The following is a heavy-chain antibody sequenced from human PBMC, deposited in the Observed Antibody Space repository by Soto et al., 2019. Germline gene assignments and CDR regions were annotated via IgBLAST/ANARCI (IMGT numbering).Heavy chain of an antibody. CDR3: AHDRSGLYGFDY. CDR2: VYLDDCT. CDR1: GFSLKTGGKR. V-gene: IGHV2-5*02. D-gene: IGHD6-19*01. Sequence: SCPTLVKPTQTPPLTRTLSGFSLKTGGKRVGWIPQPPGKAPEGVALVYLDDCTRYSSSLESRLTITQDHSANQVILKMTNMDPADTGTYYCAHDRSGLYGFDYWGQGTPVTVSS. J-gene: IGHJ4*02.